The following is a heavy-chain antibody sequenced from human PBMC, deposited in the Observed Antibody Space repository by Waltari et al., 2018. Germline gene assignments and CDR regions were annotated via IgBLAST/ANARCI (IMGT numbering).Heavy chain of an antibody. J-gene: IGHJ6*03. CDR1: GFTFSSYA. CDR2: IYSGGSST. Sequence: EVQLLESGGGLVQPGGSLRLSCAASGFTFSSYAMSWVRQAPGKGLEWVSVIYSGGSSTYYADSGRGRFTISRDNSKNTLYLQMNILRAEDTAVYYCAKALQLAPYYYYYMDVWGKGTTVTVSS. D-gene: IGHD2-2*01. CDR3: AKALQLAPYYYYYMDV. V-gene: IGHV3-23*03.